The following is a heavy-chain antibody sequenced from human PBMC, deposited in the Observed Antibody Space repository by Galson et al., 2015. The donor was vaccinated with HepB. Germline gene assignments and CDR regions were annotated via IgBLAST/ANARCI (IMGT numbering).Heavy chain of an antibody. J-gene: IGHJ4*02. D-gene: IGHD5-18*01. Sequence: SETLSLTCAVYGGSFSGYYWSWIRQPPGKGLEWIGEINHSGSTNYNSSLKSRVTISVDTSKNQVSLKLTSVTAADTAVYYCAREGGRRGYSYELGYWGQGTLVTVSS. CDR2: INHSGST. CDR1: GGSFSGYY. V-gene: IGHV4-34*01. CDR3: AREGGRRGYSYELGY.